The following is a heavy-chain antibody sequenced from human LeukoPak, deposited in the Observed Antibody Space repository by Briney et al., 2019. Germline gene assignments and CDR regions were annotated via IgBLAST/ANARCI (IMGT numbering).Heavy chain of an antibody. CDR3: ARDSVEWYIFDY. V-gene: IGHV3-74*01. D-gene: IGHD3-3*01. CDR1: GFTFSSYW. J-gene: IGHJ4*02. CDR2: TNRDGSST. Sequence: GGSLRLSCAAPGFTFSSYWMHWVRQAPGKGPVWVARTNRDGSSTAYADSVKGRFTISKDNAKNTLYLLMNSPRAEDTAVYYCARDSVEWYIFDYWGQGTLVTVSS.